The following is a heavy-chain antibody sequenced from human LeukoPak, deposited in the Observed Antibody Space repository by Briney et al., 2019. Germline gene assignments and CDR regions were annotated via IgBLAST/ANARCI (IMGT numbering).Heavy chain of an antibody. CDR2: INHSGSN. D-gene: IGHD5-18*01. J-gene: IGHJ4*02. CDR3: ARGRGNSSR. V-gene: IGHV4-34*01. CDR1: GGSFSGYY. Sequence: SETLSLTCAVYGGSFSGYYWSWIRQPPGKGLEWIGEINHSGSNNYNPSLKSRVTISVDTSKNQFSLKLSSVTAADTAVYYCARGRGNSSRWGQGTLVTVSS.